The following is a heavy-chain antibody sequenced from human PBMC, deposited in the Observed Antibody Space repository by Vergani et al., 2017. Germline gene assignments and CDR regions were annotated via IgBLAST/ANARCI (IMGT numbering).Heavy chain of an antibody. CDR3: ARDQSRSMVRGVNYFDY. V-gene: IGHV3-21*01. D-gene: IGHD3-10*01. J-gene: IGHJ4*02. Sequence: EVQLVESGGGLVKPGGSLRLSCAASGFTFSSYSMNWVRQALGKGLEWVSSISSSSSYIYYADSVKGRFTISRDNAKNSLYLQMNSLRAEDTAVYYCARDQSRSMVRGVNYFDYWGQGTLVTVSS. CDR1: GFTFSSYS. CDR2: ISSSSSYI.